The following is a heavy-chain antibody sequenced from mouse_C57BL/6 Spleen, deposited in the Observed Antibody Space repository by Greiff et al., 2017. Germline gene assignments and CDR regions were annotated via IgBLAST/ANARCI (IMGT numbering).Heavy chain of an antibody. CDR1: GYTFTSYW. J-gene: IGHJ2*01. Sequence: QVQLQQPGAELVKPGASVKMSCKASGYTFTSYWITWVKQRPGQGLEWIGDIYPGSGSTNSNEKFKSKATLTVDTSSSTAYMQLSSLTSEDSAVYYCARWGYGNCYFDYWGQGTTLTVSS. CDR3: ARWGYGNCYFDY. V-gene: IGHV1-55*01. CDR2: IYPGSGST. D-gene: IGHD2-1*01.